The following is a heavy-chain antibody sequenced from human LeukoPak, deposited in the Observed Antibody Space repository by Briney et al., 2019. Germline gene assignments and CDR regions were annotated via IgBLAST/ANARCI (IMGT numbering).Heavy chain of an antibody. V-gene: IGHV4-61*02. D-gene: IGHD6-13*01. CDR2: IYTSGST. J-gene: IGHJ1*01. Sequence: PSQTLSLTCTVSGGSISSGSYYWSWLRQPAGKGLEWIGRIYTSGSTNYNPSLKSRVTISVDTSKNQFSLKLSSVTAADTAVYYCASRDIAAAGTGEYLQHWGQGTLVTVSS. CDR3: ASRDIAAAGTGEYLQH. CDR1: GGSISSGSYY.